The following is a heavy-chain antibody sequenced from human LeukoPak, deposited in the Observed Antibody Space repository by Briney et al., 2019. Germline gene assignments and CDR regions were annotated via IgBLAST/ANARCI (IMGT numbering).Heavy chain of an antibody. CDR2: ITGSGGGT. J-gene: IGHJ4*02. D-gene: IGHD2-15*01. CDR1: GFTFSNYA. CDR3: ARLLPSY. V-gene: IGHV3-23*01. Sequence: GGSLRLSCAASGFTFSNYAMIWVRQAPEKGLEWVSAITGSGGGTYYADSVKGRFTISRDNAKNSLYLQMNSLRAEDTAVYYCARLLPSYWGQGTLVTVSS.